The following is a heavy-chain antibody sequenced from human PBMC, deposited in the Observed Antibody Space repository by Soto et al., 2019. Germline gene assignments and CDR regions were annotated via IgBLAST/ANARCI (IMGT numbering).Heavy chain of an antibody. J-gene: IGHJ4*02. CDR2: ISSSGSTI. CDR3: ARDQIAVAGTHSDY. V-gene: IGHV3-48*03. D-gene: IGHD6-19*01. CDR1: GFTFSSYE. Sequence: PGGSLRLSCAASGFTFSSYEMNWVRQAPGKGLEWVSYISSSGSTIYYADSVKGRFTISRDNAKNSLYLQMNSLRAEDTAVYYCARDQIAVAGTHSDYWGQGTLVTVS.